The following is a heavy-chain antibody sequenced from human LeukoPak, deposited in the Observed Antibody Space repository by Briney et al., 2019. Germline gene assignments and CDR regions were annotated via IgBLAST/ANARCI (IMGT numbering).Heavy chain of an antibody. D-gene: IGHD3-10*01. J-gene: IGHJ4*02. CDR1: GFTFDDYA. CDR2: ITGDGCGA. CDR3: AKDKYYGTGTYRELDY. Sequence: GGSLRLSCAASGFTFDDYAMHWVRQAPGKGLQWVSLITGDGCGAYHADSVKGRFTISRDNSKNSLYLQMNSLKTEDTALYFCAKDKYYGTGTYRELDYWGQGTLVTVSS. V-gene: IGHV3-43*02.